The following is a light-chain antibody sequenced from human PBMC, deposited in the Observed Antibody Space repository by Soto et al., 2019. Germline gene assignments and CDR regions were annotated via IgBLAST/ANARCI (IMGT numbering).Light chain of an antibody. CDR1: QSVSSSY. CDR3: HQSGSSPRT. J-gene: IGKJ1*01. CDR2: GAS. V-gene: IGKV3-20*01. Sequence: EIVLTQSPGTLSLSPGERATLSCRASQSVSSSYLAWYQQKPGQAPRLLIYGASSRATGIPDRFSGSGSGTDFTLTISRLEPEDFAVYFCHQSGSSPRTFGQGTKVEIK.